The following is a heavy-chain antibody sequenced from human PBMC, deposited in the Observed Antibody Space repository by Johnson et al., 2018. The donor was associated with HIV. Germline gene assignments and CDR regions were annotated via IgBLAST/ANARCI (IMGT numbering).Heavy chain of an antibody. Sequence: QMLLVESGGGVMQPGKSLRLSCEASGFTFRSYAMHWVRQAPGKGLEWVAVITYDGRNKYYTDSVKGRFIISRDNSKNMTNLQMNGLSDEDTADYYCVRDQGSGWSTNAFDIWGRGTRVTVSS. CDR3: VRDQGSGWSTNAFDI. CDR2: ITYDGRNK. CDR1: GFTFRSYA. J-gene: IGHJ3*02. V-gene: IGHV3-30*04. D-gene: IGHD6-19*01.